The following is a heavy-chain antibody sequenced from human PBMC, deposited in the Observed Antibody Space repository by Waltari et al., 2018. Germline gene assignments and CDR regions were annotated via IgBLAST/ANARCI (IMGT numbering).Heavy chain of an antibody. J-gene: IGHJ5*02. D-gene: IGHD6-6*01. Sequence: QVQRQESGPGLEKSSETMSLTCTVSGGSIGRKTFYWAWIRQPPGKRMEWMDSINYSGSTYYMPSLKSRVTISVDTSRNQLSLRLTSVTAADTAVYFCVREWSSSSSWFDPWGQGTLVTVSS. CDR2: INYSGST. CDR3: VREWSSSSSWFDP. V-gene: IGHV4-39*07. CDR1: GGSIGRKTFY.